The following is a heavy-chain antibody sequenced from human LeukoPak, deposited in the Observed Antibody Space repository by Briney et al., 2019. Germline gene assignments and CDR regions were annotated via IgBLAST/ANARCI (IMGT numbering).Heavy chain of an antibody. CDR2: ISERGFT. V-gene: IGHV3-23*01. D-gene: IGHD3-10*01. CDR3: VKSYGSGSYYGS. CDR1: GFTFSSYG. J-gene: IGHJ4*02. Sequence: GGSLRLSCAASGFTFSSYGMHWVRQAPGEGLEWVSAISERGFTNYADSVKGRFTISRDNSKNTLSLQMNNLRAEDTALYYCVKSYGSGSYYGSWGQGTLVTVSS.